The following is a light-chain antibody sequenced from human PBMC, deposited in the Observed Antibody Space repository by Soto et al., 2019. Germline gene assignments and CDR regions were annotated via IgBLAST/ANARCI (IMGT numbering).Light chain of an antibody. Sequence: DIQMTQSPSTLSASVGERVTITCRASQSISSWLAWYQQKPGKAPKLLIYDASSLESGVPSRFSGSGSGTEFTLTISSLQPYDFATYYCQQYNSYSSFGPGTKVDIK. J-gene: IGKJ3*01. CDR1: QSISSW. CDR2: DAS. V-gene: IGKV1-5*01. CDR3: QQYNSYSS.